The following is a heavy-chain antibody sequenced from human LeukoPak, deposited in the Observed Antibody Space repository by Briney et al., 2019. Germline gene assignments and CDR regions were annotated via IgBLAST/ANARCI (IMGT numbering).Heavy chain of an antibody. CDR2: ISANSGNT. CDR3: ARDAADTVRGGDY. Sequence: ASMKVSCEASGYSFTSYGISWVRQAPGQGLEWMGWISANSGNTNYAQKLQGRVTMTTDTSTSTAYMELRSLRSDDTAVYYCARDAADTVRGGDYWGQGSLVTVSS. V-gene: IGHV1-18*01. J-gene: IGHJ4*02. CDR1: GYSFTSYG. D-gene: IGHD5-18*01.